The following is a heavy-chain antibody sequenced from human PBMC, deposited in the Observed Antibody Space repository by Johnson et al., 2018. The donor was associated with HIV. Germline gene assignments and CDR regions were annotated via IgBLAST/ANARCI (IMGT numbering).Heavy chain of an antibody. J-gene: IGHJ3*02. Sequence: QVQLVESGGGLVQPVGSLRLSCAASAFSFSGYAMHWVRQAPGKGLEWVAVLSYDGSNKYYADSVKGRFTISRDNSKNTLYLQMNSLRAEDTAVYYCASLPIAARPPTDAFDIWGQGTMVTVSS. V-gene: IGHV3-30*04. CDR1: AFSFSGYA. CDR3: ASLPIAARPPTDAFDI. CDR2: LSYDGSNK. D-gene: IGHD6-6*01.